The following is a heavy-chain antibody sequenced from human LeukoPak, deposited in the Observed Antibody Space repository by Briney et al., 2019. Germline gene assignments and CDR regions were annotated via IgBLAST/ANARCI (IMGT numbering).Heavy chain of an antibody. D-gene: IGHD3-10*01. Sequence: SETLSLTCSVSGDSIGSSYYYWGWIRQPPGKGLEWIGTIYSSGSTYYNPSLKSRVTTSVDTAKNQLSLRLSSVTAADTAIYYCARHISGYGSGTDYWGQGTLVTVSS. CDR2: IYSSGST. V-gene: IGHV4-39*01. CDR1: GDSIGSSYYY. CDR3: ARHISGYGSGTDY. J-gene: IGHJ4*02.